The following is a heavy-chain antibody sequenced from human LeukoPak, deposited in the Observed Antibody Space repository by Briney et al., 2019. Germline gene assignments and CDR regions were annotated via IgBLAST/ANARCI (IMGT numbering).Heavy chain of an antibody. D-gene: IGHD2/OR15-2a*01. CDR2: ISYDGSNK. Sequence: GGSLRLSCAASGFTFSSYAIHWVRQAPGKGLEWVAVISYDGSNKYYADSVKGRFTVSRDNAKNTLYLQMNSLRLEDTAVYYCVRDWAPASMQAAPFDCWGQGTLVTVSS. CDR3: VRDWAPASMQAAPFDC. CDR1: GFTFSSYA. J-gene: IGHJ4*02. V-gene: IGHV3-30*04.